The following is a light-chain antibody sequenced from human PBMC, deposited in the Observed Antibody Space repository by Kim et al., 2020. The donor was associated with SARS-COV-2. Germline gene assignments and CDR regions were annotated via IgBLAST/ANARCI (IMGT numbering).Light chain of an antibody. V-gene: IGLV3-19*01. J-gene: IGLJ3*02. CDR3: GSRASNAEHQWV. CDR2: DKP. CDR1: SLRVYS. Sequence: LRQTIRSTCHGDSLRVYSATWYQQKPGQAPSLLIYDKPHRPSGTPDRFSGSTSGNTASLTITEAQAEDEADYYCGSRASNAEHQWVFGGGTQLTVL.